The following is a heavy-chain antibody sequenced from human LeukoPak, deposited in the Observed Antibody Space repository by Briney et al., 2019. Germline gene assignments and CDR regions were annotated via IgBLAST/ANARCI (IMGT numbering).Heavy chain of an antibody. CDR1: GYTFTSYD. CDR2: MNPNSGNT. J-gene: IGHJ6*02. Sequence: ASVKVSCKASGYTFTSYDINWVRQATGQGLEWMGWMNPNSGNTGYAQKFQGRVTMTRNTSISTAYMELSSVRSEDTAVYYCARDSSSWSHYYGMDVWGQGTTVTVSS. CDR3: ARDSSSWSHYYGMDV. V-gene: IGHV1-8*01. D-gene: IGHD6-13*01.